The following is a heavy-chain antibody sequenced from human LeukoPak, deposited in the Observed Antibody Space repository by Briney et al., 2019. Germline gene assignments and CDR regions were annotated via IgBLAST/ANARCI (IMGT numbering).Heavy chain of an antibody. V-gene: IGHV3-7*03. CDR2: IKQDGSEK. D-gene: IGHD6-19*01. CDR1: GFICGNFW. J-gene: IGHJ4*02. CDR3: VRNLAVAGTCFDS. Sequence: GGSLRLSCVASGFICGNFWMTWVRQAPGKGPEWVANIKQDGSEKYYVTSVRGRFTISRDNAESSLYLQMNSLRAEDTAVYYCVRNLAVAGTCFDSWGQGTLVTVSS.